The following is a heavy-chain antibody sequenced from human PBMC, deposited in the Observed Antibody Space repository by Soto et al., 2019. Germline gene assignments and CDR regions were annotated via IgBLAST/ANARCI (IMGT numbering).Heavy chain of an antibody. V-gene: IGHV3-33*01. Sequence: GGSLRLSCAASGFTFSSYGMHWVRQAPGKGLEWVAVIWYDGSNKYYADSVKGRFTISRDNSKNTLYLQMNSLRAEDTAVYYCARDSYQAAAAGSTSPPWFDPWGQGTLVTVSS. CDR2: IWYDGSNK. CDR1: GFTFSSYG. J-gene: IGHJ5*02. D-gene: IGHD6-13*01. CDR3: ARDSYQAAAAGSTSPPWFDP.